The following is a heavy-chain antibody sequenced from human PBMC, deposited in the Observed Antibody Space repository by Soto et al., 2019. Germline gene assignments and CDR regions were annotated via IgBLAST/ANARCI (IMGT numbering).Heavy chain of an antibody. J-gene: IGHJ6*01. CDR1: GFTVSSNY. CDR3: ARVGGSSGYGMDV. CDR2: IYSGGST. Sequence: GGSLRLSCAASGFTVSSNYMSWVRQAPGKGLEWVSVIYSGGSTYYADSVKGRFTISRDNSKNTLYLQMNSLRAEDTAVYYCARVGGSSGYGMDVWGQGTKVTVSS. D-gene: IGHD6-6*01. V-gene: IGHV3-53*01.